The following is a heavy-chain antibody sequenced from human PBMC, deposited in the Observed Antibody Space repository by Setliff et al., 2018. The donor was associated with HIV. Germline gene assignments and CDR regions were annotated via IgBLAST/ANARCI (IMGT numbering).Heavy chain of an antibody. Sequence: ASETLSLTCAVYGGSFGGYSWSWIRQPPGKGLEWIGEINHSGSTNYTPSLKSRVTISVDTSKSQFSLKLTSVTASDTALYYCATHRRELGLHYWGQGTLVTVSS. J-gene: IGHJ4*02. CDR3: ATHRRELGLHY. V-gene: IGHV4-34*01. CDR1: GGSFGGYS. D-gene: IGHD7-27*01. CDR2: INHSGST.